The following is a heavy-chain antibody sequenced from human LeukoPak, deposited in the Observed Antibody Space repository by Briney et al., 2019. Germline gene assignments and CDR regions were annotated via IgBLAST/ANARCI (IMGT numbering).Heavy chain of an antibody. Sequence: SQTLSLTCTVSGGSISSGGYYWSWIRQHPGKGLEWIGYIYYSGSTYCNPSLKSRVTISVDTSKNQFSLKLSSVTAADTAVYYCAREAVRGPNYFDYWGQGTLVTVSS. CDR1: GGSISSGGYY. J-gene: IGHJ4*02. V-gene: IGHV4-31*03. CDR2: IYYSGST. CDR3: AREAVRGPNYFDY. D-gene: IGHD3-16*01.